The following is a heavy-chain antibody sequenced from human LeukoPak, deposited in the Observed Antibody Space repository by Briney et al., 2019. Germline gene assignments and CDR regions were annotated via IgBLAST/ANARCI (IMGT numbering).Heavy chain of an antibody. V-gene: IGHV3-21*04. Sequence: PGGSLRLSCAASGFTFSSYSMNWVRRAPGKGLEWVSSISSSSSYIYYADSVKGRFTISRDNSKNTLYLQMNSLRAEDTAVYYCARRYGTHFDYWGQGTLVTVSS. CDR3: ARRYGTHFDY. CDR1: GFTFSSYS. D-gene: IGHD4-17*01. CDR2: ISSSSSYI. J-gene: IGHJ4*02.